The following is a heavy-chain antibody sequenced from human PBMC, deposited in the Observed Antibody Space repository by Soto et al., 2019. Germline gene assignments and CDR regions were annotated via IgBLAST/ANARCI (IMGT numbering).Heavy chain of an antibody. J-gene: IGHJ4*02. CDR2: IRSKAYGGTT. Sequence: EVQLVESGGGLVQPGRSLRLSCTASGFTFGDYAMSWFRQAPGKGLEWVGFIRSKAYGGTTEYAASVKGRFTISRDDSKSIAYLQMNSLKTEDTAVYYCTRDPRYSLVATIDYWGQGTLVTVSS. CDR3: TRDPRYSLVATIDY. V-gene: IGHV3-49*03. CDR1: GFTFGDYA. D-gene: IGHD5-12*01.